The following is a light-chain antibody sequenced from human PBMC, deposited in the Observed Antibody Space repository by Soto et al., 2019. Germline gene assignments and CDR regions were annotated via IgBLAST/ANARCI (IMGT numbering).Light chain of an antibody. CDR3: QKYKSAHRT. J-gene: IGKJ1*01. Sequence: DIQLTQSPSSLSASVGDRVTITCRASQGITNYLAWYQQKPGKVPKLLIYAASTLQSGVPSRFSGSGSGTDFTLTISSLQHEDVEIYYCQKYKSAHRTLGQGTKVDIK. V-gene: IGKV1-27*01. CDR2: AAS. CDR1: QGITNY.